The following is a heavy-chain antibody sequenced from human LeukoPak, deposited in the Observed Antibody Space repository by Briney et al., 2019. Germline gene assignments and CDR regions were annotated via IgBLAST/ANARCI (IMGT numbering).Heavy chain of an antibody. CDR2: INHSVST. D-gene: IGHD6-13*01. CDR1: GGSFSGYY. CDR3: ASGRAAAGVSGADY. V-gene: IGHV4-34*01. J-gene: IGHJ4*02. Sequence: SETLSLTCAVYGGSFSGYYWSWIRQPPGKGLEWIGEINHSVSTDYNPSLKSRVTISVDTSKNQFSLKLSSVTAADTAVYYCASGRAAAGVSGADYWGQGTLVTVSS.